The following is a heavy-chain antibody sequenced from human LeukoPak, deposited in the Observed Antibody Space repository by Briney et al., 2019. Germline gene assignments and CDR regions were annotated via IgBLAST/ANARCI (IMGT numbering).Heavy chain of an antibody. Sequence: SETLSLTCAVYGGSFSGYYWSWIRQPPGKVLEWIGEINHSGSTNYNPSLKSRVTISVDTSKNQFSLKLSSVTAADTPVYYCARNLRQLGRGWFDPWGQGTLVTVSS. CDR1: GGSFSGYY. J-gene: IGHJ5*02. CDR2: INHSGST. CDR3: ARNLRQLGRGWFDP. D-gene: IGHD6-6*01. V-gene: IGHV4-34*01.